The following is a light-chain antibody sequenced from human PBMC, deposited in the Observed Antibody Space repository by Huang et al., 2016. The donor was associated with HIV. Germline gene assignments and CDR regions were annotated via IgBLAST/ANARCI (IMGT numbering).Light chain of an antibody. CDR2: AAS. CDR3: QQYHSSWT. CDR1: QGIRNS. V-gene: IGKV1-NL1*01. Sequence: DIQMTQSPLSLSASVGDRGTITCRANQGIRNSLAWYQQKPGKAPKLLVYAASRLESRVPSWFSSSGAGTNFTLTISSLQTEDFATYYCQQYHSSWTFGQGTKVEIK. J-gene: IGKJ1*01.